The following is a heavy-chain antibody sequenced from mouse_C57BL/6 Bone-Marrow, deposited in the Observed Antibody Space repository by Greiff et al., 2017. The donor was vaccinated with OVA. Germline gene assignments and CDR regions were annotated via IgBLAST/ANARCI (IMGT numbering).Heavy chain of an antibody. CDR1: GYTFTSYW. Sequence: VQLQQSGAELAKPGASVKLSCKASGYTFTSYWMHWVKQRPGKGLEWIGYINHSSGYTKYNQKFKAKATLTADKSSSTAYMQLSSQTYEDSSVYYCARWGFAYWGQGTLVTVSA. J-gene: IGHJ3*01. V-gene: IGHV1-7*01. CDR3: ARWGFAY. CDR2: INHSSGYT.